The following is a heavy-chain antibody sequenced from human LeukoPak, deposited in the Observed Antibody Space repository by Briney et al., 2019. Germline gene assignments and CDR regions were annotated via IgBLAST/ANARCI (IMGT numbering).Heavy chain of an antibody. D-gene: IGHD7-27*01. J-gene: IGHJ4*02. CDR3: ARDLETGDFDY. V-gene: IGHV3-74*01. CDR2: MNSDGSST. Sequence: PGGSLRLSCAASGFTFSSYWMHWVRQPPGKGLVWVSRMNSDGSSTNYADSVKGRFTISRDNAKNTLYLHMNSLRAEDTAVYYCARDLETGDFDYWGQGTLVTVSS. CDR1: GFTFSSYW.